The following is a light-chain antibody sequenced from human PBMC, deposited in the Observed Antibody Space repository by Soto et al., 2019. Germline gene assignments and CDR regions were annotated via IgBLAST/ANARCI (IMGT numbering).Light chain of an antibody. CDR1: SGHSNYA. J-gene: IGLJ2*01. Sequence: QSVLTQSPSASAALGASVELTCTLSSGHSNYAIAWHQQQSEKGPRYLMNLNSDGSHSKGDGLRDLFAGSSSGAERYLTISSLQSPDEADYYCQTWGSGIVVFGGGTKVTVL. V-gene: IGLV4-69*01. CDR3: QTWGSGIVV. CDR2: LNSDGSH.